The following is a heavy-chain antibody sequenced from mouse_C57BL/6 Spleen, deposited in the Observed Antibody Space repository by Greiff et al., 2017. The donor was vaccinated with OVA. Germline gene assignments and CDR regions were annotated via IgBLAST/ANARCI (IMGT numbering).Heavy chain of an antibody. V-gene: IGHV1-76*01. CDR1: GYTFTDYY. CDR2: IYPGSGNT. Sequence: QVQLQQSGAELVRPGASVKLSCKASGYTFTDYYINWVKQRPGQGLEWIARIYPGSGNTYYNEKFKGKATLTAEKSSSTAYMQLSSLTSEVSAVYFCASELGRGFAYWGQGTLVTVSA. J-gene: IGHJ3*01. D-gene: IGHD4-1*01. CDR3: ASELGRGFAY.